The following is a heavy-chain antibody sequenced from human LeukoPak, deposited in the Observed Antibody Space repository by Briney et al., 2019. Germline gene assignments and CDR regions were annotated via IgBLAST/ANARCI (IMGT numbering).Heavy chain of an antibody. D-gene: IGHD2-21*02. CDR2: IYYSGST. CDR1: GGSISSYY. V-gene: IGHV4-59*01. J-gene: IGHJ3*02. CDR3: ARALVTYAFDI. Sequence: SETLSLTCTVSGGSISSYYWSWIRQPPGKGLEWIGYIYYSGSTNYNPSLKSRVTISVDTSKNQFSLKLSSVTAADTAVYYCARALVTYAFDIWGQGTMVTVSS.